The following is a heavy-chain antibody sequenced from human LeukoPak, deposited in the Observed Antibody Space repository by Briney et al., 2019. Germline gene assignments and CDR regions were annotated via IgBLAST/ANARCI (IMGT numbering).Heavy chain of an antibody. CDR1: GFTFHDYA. CDR2: ISGSGGTI. V-gene: IGHV3-43*02. J-gene: IGHJ4*02. D-gene: IGHD6-19*01. Sequence: GGSLRLSCAASGFTFHDYAVHWVRQAPGKGLEWVSLISGSGGTIYYADSVRGRFTISRDNSKNTLYLQMNSLRAEDTAVYYCARGSGWDFDYWGQGTLVTVSS. CDR3: ARGSGWDFDY.